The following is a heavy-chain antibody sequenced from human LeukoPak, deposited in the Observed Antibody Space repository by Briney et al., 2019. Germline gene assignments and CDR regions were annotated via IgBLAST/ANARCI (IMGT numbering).Heavy chain of an antibody. Sequence: SVKVSCQVSGDRFSSYAISWVRRAPGQGLQWMGGIITNFGTTHYAQNFKGRVTFTTDESTGTAYMELSSLISEDTAVYYCARGAFDNHARSGYCFDVWGQGSRVTVSS. D-gene: IGHD3-3*01. V-gene: IGHV1-69*05. CDR3: ARGAFDNHARSGYCFDV. CDR1: GDRFSSYA. CDR2: IITNFGTT. J-gene: IGHJ4*02.